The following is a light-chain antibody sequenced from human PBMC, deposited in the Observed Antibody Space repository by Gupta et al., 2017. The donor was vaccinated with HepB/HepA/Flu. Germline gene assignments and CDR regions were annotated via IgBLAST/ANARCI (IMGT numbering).Light chain of an antibody. Sequence: DIQMTQSPSSLSASVGDRVTITCRASQSISSHLNWYQQKPGKAPKLLIYDASSLKSGVPSRFSGSGSGTDFTLTISRLQPEDFATYYCQQSDSTPMTFGQGTKVEDK. CDR3: QQSDSTPMT. CDR1: QSISSH. V-gene: IGKV1-39*01. CDR2: DAS. J-gene: IGKJ1*01.